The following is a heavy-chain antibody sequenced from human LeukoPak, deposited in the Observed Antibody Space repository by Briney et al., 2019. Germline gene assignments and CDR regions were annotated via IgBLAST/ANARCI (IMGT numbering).Heavy chain of an antibody. CDR2: IIPIFGTA. D-gene: IGHD2-21*02. J-gene: IGHJ4*02. CDR3: ATHCGGDCDEVTYFDY. V-gene: IGHV1-69*05. Sequence: SVKVSCKASGGTFSSYAISWVRQAPGQGLSWMGGIIPIFGTANYAQKFQGRVTITTDESTSTAYMELSSLRSEDTAVYYCATHCGGDCDEVTYFDYWGQGTLVTVSS. CDR1: GGTFSSYA.